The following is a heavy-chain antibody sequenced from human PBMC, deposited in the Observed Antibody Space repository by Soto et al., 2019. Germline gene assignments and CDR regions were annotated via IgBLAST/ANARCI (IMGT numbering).Heavy chain of an antibody. CDR3: ASMIFGVVNDYSYYGMDV. CDR2: ISSSGTTI. CDR1: GFSFSSYE. D-gene: IGHD3-3*01. V-gene: IGHV3-48*03. Sequence: LRLSCAASGFSFSSYEMNYVRQAPGKGLEWVSYISSSGTTIYYAGSVKGRFTISRDNAKNSLYLQMNSLRAEDTAVYYCASMIFGVVNDYSYYGMDVWGQGTTVTVSS. J-gene: IGHJ6*02.